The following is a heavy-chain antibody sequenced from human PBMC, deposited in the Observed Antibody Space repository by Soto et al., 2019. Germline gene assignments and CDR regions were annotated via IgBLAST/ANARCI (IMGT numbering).Heavy chain of an antibody. J-gene: IGHJ4*02. Sequence: GSLRLSCAASGFTFSSYAMSWVRQAPGKGLEWVSAISSSSGTTYYADSVKGRFTISRDNSKNTLSLQMNSLRAEDTAVYYCAKDRYYADYGNTSPSFSYWGQGTLVTVSS. V-gene: IGHV3-23*01. CDR3: AKDRYYADYGNTSPSFSY. CDR1: GFTFSSYA. CDR2: ISSSSGTT. D-gene: IGHD4-17*01.